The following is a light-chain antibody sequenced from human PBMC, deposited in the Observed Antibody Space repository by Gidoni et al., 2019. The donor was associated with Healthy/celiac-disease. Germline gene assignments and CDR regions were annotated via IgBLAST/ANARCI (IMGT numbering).Light chain of an antibody. CDR2: DAS. J-gene: IGKJ4*01. CDR1: QSVSSY. Sequence: EIVLTQSPATLSLSPGERATLSCRASQSVSSYLAWYQQQPGQAPRLLIYDASNRATGIPARFSGSGSGTDFTLTISSLEPEDFAVYYCQQRSNWPPMGLTFGGGTKVEIQ. V-gene: IGKV3-11*01. CDR3: QQRSNWPPMGLT.